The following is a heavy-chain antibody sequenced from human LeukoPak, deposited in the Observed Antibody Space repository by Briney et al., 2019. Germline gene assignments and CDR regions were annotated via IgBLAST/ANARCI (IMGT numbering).Heavy chain of an antibody. CDR1: GFTFSKYP. V-gene: IGHV3-23*01. Sequence: GGSLRLSCVASGFTFSKYPMRWVRPAPGNGLELVSAINERGDITKYADSVMRRFTISRDNSKNTLYLQMNSLRAEATAVYYCARGDDITPGRVLEDWGRGTPVTVSS. D-gene: IGHD3-9*01. CDR3: ARGDDITPGRVLED. J-gene: IGHJ4*02. CDR2: INERGDIT.